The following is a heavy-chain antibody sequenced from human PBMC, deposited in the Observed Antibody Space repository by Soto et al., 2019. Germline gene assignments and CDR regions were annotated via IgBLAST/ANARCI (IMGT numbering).Heavy chain of an antibody. CDR3: ARGKREGSFYNWFDP. CDR2: IKQDGSEK. Sequence: GALRLSCAASGFTFSSYWMSWVRQAPGKGLEWVANIKQDGSEKYYVDSVKGRFTISRDNAKNSLYLQMNSLRAEDTAVYYCARGKREGSFYNWFDPWGQGTLVTVSS. V-gene: IGHV3-7*03. CDR1: GFTFSSYW. J-gene: IGHJ5*02.